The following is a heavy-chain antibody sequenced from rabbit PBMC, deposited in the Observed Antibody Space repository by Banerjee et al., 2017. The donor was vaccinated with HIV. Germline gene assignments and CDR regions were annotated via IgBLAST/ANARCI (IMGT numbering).Heavy chain of an antibody. CDR1: GFSFSDRDV. Sequence: QEQVLESGGGLVKPEGSLKLSCTASGFSFSDRDVMCWVRQAPGKGLEWIACINAVTGKAVYAGWAKGRFTFSKTSSTTVTLQVTSLTAADTATYFCARGSAAMTLVITGFYFNLWGPGTLVTVS. D-gene: IGHD2-1*01. CDR2: INAVTGKA. CDR3: ARGSAAMTLVITGFYFNL. V-gene: IGHV1S45*01. J-gene: IGHJ4*01.